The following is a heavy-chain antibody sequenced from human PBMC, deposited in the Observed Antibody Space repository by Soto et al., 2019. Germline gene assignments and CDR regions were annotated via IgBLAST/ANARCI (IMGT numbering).Heavy chain of an antibody. V-gene: IGHV5-51*01. D-gene: IGHD6-13*01. CDR1: GYSLTSYW. J-gene: IGHJ3*02. Sequence: PGESLKISCKGSGYSLTSYWIGWVRQMPGKGLEWMGIIYPGDSDTRYSPSFQGQVTISADKSIRTAYLQWSSLKASDTAMYYCASPSIAAAGTDAFDIWGQGTMVTVSS. CDR2: IYPGDSDT. CDR3: ASPSIAAAGTDAFDI.